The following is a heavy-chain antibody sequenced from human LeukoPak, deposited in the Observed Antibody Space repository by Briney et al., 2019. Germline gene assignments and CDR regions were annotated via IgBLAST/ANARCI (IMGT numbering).Heavy chain of an antibody. Sequence: PSETLSLTCAVYGGSFSGYYWSWIRQPPGKGLEWIGEINHSGSTNSNPSLKSRVTISVDTSKNQFSLKLTSVTAADTAVYYCARDGYSSGWPNWFDPWGQGTLVTASS. CDR1: GGSFSGYY. D-gene: IGHD6-19*01. J-gene: IGHJ5*02. CDR2: INHSGST. V-gene: IGHV4-34*01. CDR3: ARDGYSSGWPNWFDP.